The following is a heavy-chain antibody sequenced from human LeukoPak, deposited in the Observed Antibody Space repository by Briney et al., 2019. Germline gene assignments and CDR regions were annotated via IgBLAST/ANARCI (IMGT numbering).Heavy chain of an antibody. V-gene: IGHV1-3*01. CDR2: IHADSGNT. D-gene: IGHD6-19*01. Sequence: ASVKVSCKTSGYTFTTCAVHWVRQAPGQRLEWMGWIHADSGNTKYSQKLQGRVAIARDTSASTIYMELTSLRIEDTAVYFCTIGLAGDWDAFDIWGLGTMITVSS. CDR1: GYTFTTCA. J-gene: IGHJ3*02. CDR3: TIGLAGDWDAFDI.